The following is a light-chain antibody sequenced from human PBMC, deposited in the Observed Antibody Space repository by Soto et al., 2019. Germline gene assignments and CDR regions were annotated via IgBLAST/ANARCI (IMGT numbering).Light chain of an antibody. Sequence: DIQMTQSPSTLSASVGDRVTITCRASQNIGTSLAWYQQTPGKAPKLLISDASTLESGVPSRFGGSGSGTEFALTISSLQPDDFETYYCQQYNSYSEAFGQGTKVDIK. V-gene: IGKV1-5*01. CDR1: QNIGTS. CDR3: QQYNSYSEA. CDR2: DAS. J-gene: IGKJ1*01.